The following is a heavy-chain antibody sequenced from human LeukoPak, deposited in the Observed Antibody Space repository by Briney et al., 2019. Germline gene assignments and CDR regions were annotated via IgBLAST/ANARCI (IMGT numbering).Heavy chain of an antibody. J-gene: IGHJ3*02. CDR2: IYSGGST. Sequence: GGSLRLSCAASGFTVSSNYMSWVRQAPGKGLEWVSVIYSGGSTYYADSVKGRFTISRDNAKNSLYLQMNSLRAEDTAVYYCASGTKDTAMETNAFDIWGQGTMVTVSS. CDR1: GFTVSSNY. CDR3: ASGTKDTAMETNAFDI. V-gene: IGHV3-53*05. D-gene: IGHD5-18*01.